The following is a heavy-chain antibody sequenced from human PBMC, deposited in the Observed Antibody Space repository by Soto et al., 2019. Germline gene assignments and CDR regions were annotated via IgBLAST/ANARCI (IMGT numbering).Heavy chain of an antibody. J-gene: IGHJ4*02. CDR2: IYYSGST. D-gene: IGHD1-26*01. V-gene: IGHV4-59*08. CDR1: GGSISSYY. Sequence: QVQLQESGPGLVTPSETLSLTCTVSGGSISSYYWSWIRQPPGKGLEWIGYIYYSGSTNYNPSLKRRVTISGDTSKNQFSLKLSSLTASDTAVYYCARRWGAAVDYWGQGTLVTVSS. CDR3: ARRWGAAVDY.